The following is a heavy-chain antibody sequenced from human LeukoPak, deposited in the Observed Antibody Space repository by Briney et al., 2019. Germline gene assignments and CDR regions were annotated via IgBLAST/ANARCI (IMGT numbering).Heavy chain of an antibody. J-gene: IGHJ4*02. Sequence: GRSLRLSCAASGFTFSSYGMHWVRQDPGKGLEWVAVISYDGSNKYYADSVKGRFTISRDNSKNTLYLQMNSLRAEDTAVYYCAKDPHYYGSGSYGDYFDYWGQGTLVTVSS. CDR2: ISYDGSNK. D-gene: IGHD3-10*01. CDR1: GFTFSSYG. CDR3: AKDPHYYGSGSYGDYFDY. V-gene: IGHV3-30*18.